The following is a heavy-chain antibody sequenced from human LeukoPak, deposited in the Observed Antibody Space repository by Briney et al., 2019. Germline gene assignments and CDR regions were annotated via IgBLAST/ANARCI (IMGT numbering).Heavy chain of an antibody. J-gene: IGHJ4*02. CDR2: IYHSGST. Sequence: PSETLSLTCAVSGGSISSNNWWSWVRQPPGKGLEWIGEIYHSGSTNYNPSLKSRVTISVDKSKNQFSLKLSSVTAADTAVYYCARDEDSSGSTIDYWGQGTLVTVSS. D-gene: IGHD6-19*01. CDR1: GGSISSNNW. CDR3: ARDEDSSGSTIDY. V-gene: IGHV4-4*02.